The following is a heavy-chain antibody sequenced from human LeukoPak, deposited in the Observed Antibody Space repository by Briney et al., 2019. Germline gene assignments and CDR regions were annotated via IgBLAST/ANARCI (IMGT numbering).Heavy chain of an antibody. CDR3: AGDFSLSRSSDY. CDR1: GFAFSEFG. V-gene: IGHV3-21*01. J-gene: IGHJ4*02. D-gene: IGHD2-15*01. CDR2: INGSSNFI. Sequence: GGSLRLSCAASGFAFSEFGMNWVRQAPGKGLEWVSSINGSSNFISYADSVKGRFTISRDNARNSLYLQMNSLRAEDTAVYYCAGDFSLSRSSDYWGQGTLVTVSS.